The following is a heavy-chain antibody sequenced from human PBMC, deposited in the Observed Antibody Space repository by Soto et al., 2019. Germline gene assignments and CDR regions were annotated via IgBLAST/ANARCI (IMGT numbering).Heavy chain of an antibody. CDR3: ARDSILPPFRNYYYYGMDV. Sequence: GASVKVSCKASGYTFTSYGISWVRQAPGQGLEWMGWISAYNGNTNYAQKLQGRVTMTTDTSTSTAYMELRSLRSDDTAVYYCARDSILPPFRNYYYYGMDVWGQGTTVTVSS. D-gene: IGHD2-15*01. V-gene: IGHV1-18*01. CDR2: ISAYNGNT. J-gene: IGHJ6*02. CDR1: GYTFTSYG.